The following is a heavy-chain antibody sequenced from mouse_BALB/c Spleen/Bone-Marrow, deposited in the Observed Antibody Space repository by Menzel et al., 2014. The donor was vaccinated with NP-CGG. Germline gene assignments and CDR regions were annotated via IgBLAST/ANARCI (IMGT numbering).Heavy chain of an antibody. V-gene: IGHV1-7*01. CDR2: INPSTGYT. Sequence: VQLQQSGAELAKPGASVKMSRKASGYTFTSYWMHWVKQRPGQGLEWIGHINPSTGYTEYNQKFKDKATLTADKSSSTAYMQLSSLTSEDSAVYYCARSPHYYDLDYWGQGTTLTVSS. J-gene: IGHJ2*01. CDR1: GYTFTSYW. D-gene: IGHD1-2*01. CDR3: ARSPHYYDLDY.